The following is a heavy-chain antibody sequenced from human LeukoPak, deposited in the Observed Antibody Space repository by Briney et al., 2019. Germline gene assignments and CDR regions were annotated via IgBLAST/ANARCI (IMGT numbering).Heavy chain of an antibody. CDR1: GYTFTSYD. D-gene: IGHD2-15*01. J-gene: IGHJ6*03. CDR3: ARAGHCSGGSCYPYYYYYYMDV. CDR2: MNPNSGNT. V-gene: IGHV1-8*01. Sequence: ASVKVSCKASGYTFTSYDINWVRQATGQGLEWTGWMNPNSGNTGYAQRLQGRVTMTTDTSTSTAYMELRSLRSDDTAVYYCARAGHCSGGSCYPYYYYYYMDVWGKGTTVTVSS.